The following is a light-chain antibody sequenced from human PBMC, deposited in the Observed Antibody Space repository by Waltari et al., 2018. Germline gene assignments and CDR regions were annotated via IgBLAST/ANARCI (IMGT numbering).Light chain of an antibody. V-gene: IGLV2-14*01. J-gene: IGLJ2*01. Sequence: QSALTQPASVSGSPGQSITISCTGTSSDVGGYNYVSWYQPHPGKAPKLWIYEVSKRASGVSNRVSGSKSGNPAYLTISGLQAEDEADYYCSSYTSSSTLVVFGGGTKLTVL. CDR3: SSYTSSSTLVV. CDR1: SSDVGGYNY. CDR2: EVS.